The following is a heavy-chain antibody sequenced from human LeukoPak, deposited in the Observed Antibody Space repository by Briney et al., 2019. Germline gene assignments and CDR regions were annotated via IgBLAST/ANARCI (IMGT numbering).Heavy chain of an antibody. Sequence: GGSLRLSCAASGFTFSSYAMHWVRQAPGKGLEWVAVISYDGSNKYYADSVKDRFTISRDNSKNTLYLQMNSLRAEDTAVYHCVSGTNNCDGDCFNIQHWGQGTLVTVSS. CDR2: ISYDGSNK. CDR3: VSGTNNCDGDCFNIQH. CDR1: GFTFSSYA. J-gene: IGHJ1*01. D-gene: IGHD2-21*02. V-gene: IGHV3-30-3*01.